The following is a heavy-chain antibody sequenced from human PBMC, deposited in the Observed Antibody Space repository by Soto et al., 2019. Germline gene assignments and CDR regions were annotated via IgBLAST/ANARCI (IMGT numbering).Heavy chain of an antibody. Sequence: QVQLVESGGGVVQPGRSLRLSCAASGFTFSNYGMHWVRQAPGKVLEWVAVIGYDGNNKYYADSVKGRFTISRDSSKNTVDLQMNSLRAEDTAVYYCARDLQRVLPNKPRWGMDVWGQGTTVTVSS. D-gene: IGHD2-15*01. CDR1: GFTFSNYG. CDR2: IGYDGNNK. J-gene: IGHJ6*02. CDR3: ARDLQRVLPNKPRWGMDV. V-gene: IGHV3-33*01.